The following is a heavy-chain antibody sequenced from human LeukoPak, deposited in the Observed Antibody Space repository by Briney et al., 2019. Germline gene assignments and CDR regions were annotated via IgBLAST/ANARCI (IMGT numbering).Heavy chain of an antibody. J-gene: IGHJ3*02. V-gene: IGHV4-39*01. CDR3: SRQADYGAGSYHAFDI. Sequence: NPSETLSLTCTVSSGSISSSSYYSGWIRQPPGKGLEWIGSIYYSGSTSYNPSLKSRVTISVDTSNHQFSLKLSSVTGADTAVYYCSRQADYGAGSYHAFDIWGQGTMVTVSS. D-gene: IGHD3-10*01. CDR2: IYYSGST. CDR1: SGSISSSSYY.